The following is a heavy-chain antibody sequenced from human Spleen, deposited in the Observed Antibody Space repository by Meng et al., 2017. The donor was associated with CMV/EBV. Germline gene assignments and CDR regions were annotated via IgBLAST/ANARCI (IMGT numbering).Heavy chain of an antibody. Sequence: GGSLRLSCAASGFTFSTYWMSWVRQAPGKGLEWVAVISYDGNNKYYADSVKGRFTVSRDNSKNTLYLQMNSLRPDDTAVYYCARAPYSGSYYWFDPWGQGTLVTVSS. V-gene: IGHV3-30-3*01. CDR3: ARAPYSGSYYWFDP. CDR1: GFTFSTYW. D-gene: IGHD1-26*01. CDR2: ISYDGNNK. J-gene: IGHJ5*02.